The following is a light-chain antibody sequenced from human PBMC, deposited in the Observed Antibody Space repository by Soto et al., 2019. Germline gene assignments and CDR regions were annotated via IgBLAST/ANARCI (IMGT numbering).Light chain of an antibody. CDR1: QSVSSSY. CDR3: QQYGSSRT. V-gene: IGKV3-20*01. J-gene: IGKJ1*01. Sequence: EIVLTQSPGTLSLSPGERATLSCRASQSVSSSYLAWYQQKPGQAPRLRIYGASSRATGIPDRFSGSGSGTDFTLTISRLEPEDFAVYYCQQYGSSRTFGQGT. CDR2: GAS.